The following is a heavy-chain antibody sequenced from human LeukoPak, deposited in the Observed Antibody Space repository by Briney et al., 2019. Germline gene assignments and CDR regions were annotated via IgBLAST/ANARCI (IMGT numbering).Heavy chain of an antibody. CDR1: GFTFSRYA. CDR2: IISNGGST. Sequence: GGSLRLSCSASGFTFSRYALHWVRQAPGKGLEYVSGIISNGGSTNYADSVKGRFTISRDNSQNTVYLQMTSLGAEDTAVYYCANSHKGAPGVHWGQGTLVTVSS. D-gene: IGHD1-1*01. CDR3: ANSHKGAPGVH. J-gene: IGHJ4*02. V-gene: IGHV3-64*04.